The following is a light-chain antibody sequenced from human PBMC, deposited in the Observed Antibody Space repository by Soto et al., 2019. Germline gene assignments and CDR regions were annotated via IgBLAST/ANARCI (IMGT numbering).Light chain of an antibody. Sequence: EIVMTQSPDTLSVSPGERATLSCRASQSVSSTLAWYQRKPGQAPRLLIEAASTRATGVPGRINGSGSGTYFTLTSSSLQPEDVASYSWQHSYCSPWTFGQGTKVDIK. J-gene: IGKJ1*01. CDR1: QSVSST. CDR2: AAS. V-gene: IGKV3-15*01. CDR3: QHSYCSPWT.